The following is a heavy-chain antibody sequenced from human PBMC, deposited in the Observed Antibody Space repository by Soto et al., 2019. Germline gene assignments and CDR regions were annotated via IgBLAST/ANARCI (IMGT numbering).Heavy chain of an antibody. CDR1: VYTFTGYY. CDR2: INPNSGGT. Sequence: GASVKVSCKDSVYTFTGYYIHWVRQAPGQGLEWMGWINPNSGGTNYAQKFQGWVTMTRDTSISTAYMELSRLRSDDTAVYYCARVKPDSSGWYDYWGQGTLVTVSS. CDR3: ARVKPDSSGWYDY. D-gene: IGHD6-19*01. J-gene: IGHJ4*02. V-gene: IGHV1-2*04.